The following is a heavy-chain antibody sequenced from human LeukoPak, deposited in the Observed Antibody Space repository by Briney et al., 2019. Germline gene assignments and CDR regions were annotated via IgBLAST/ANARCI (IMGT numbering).Heavy chain of an antibody. V-gene: IGHV1-2*02. J-gene: IGHJ5*02. CDR1: GYTFTGYY. Sequence: GASVKVSCKASGYTFTGYYMHWVRQAPGQGLEWMGWINPNSGGTNYAQKFQGRVTMTRDTSISTAYMELSRLRSDDTAVYYCARTTMGAYNWFDPWGQGTLVTVS. CDR2: INPNSGGT. CDR3: ARTTMGAYNWFDP. D-gene: IGHD1-26*01.